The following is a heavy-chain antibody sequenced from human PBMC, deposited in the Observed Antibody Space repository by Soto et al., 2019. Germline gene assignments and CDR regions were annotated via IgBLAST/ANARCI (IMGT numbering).Heavy chain of an antibody. CDR3: ARADVDTAMVDAFDI. J-gene: IGHJ3*02. CDR1: GGSISSGDYY. V-gene: IGHV4-30-4*01. Sequence: SETLSLTCTVPGGSISSGDYYWSWIRQPPGKGLEWIGYIYYSGSTYYNPSLKSRVTISVDTSKNQFSLKLSSVTAADTAVYYCARADVDTAMVDAFDIWGQGTMVTVSS. CDR2: IYYSGST. D-gene: IGHD5-18*01.